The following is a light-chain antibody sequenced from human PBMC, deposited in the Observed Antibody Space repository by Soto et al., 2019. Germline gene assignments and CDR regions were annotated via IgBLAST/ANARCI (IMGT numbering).Light chain of an antibody. CDR2: GVS. V-gene: IGKV3-20*01. CDR3: QNYGSPPVT. J-gene: IGKJ4*01. CDR1: QSVSGNF. Sequence: DMVLTQSPGTLSLSPGERATLSCSASQSVSGNFLAWYQQKPGQAPRLLIYGVSVRATGVPDRFSGGGSGTDFTLTISGLEPDDFAQYFCQNYGSPPVTFGGGTKIEV.